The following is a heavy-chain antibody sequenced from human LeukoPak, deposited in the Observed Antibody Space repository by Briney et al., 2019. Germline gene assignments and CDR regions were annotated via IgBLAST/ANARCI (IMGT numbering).Heavy chain of an antibody. J-gene: IGHJ3*02. V-gene: IGHV5-51*01. Sequence: GESLKISCKGSGYRFTSYWIGWVRQLPGKGLEWMGIIYPDDSDTRYGPSFQGQVTISADKSLSTAYLQWSSLKASDTAMYYCARFGMIVGATTGAFDIWGQGTMVTVSS. CDR2: IYPDDSDT. D-gene: IGHD1-26*01. CDR3: ARFGMIVGATTGAFDI. CDR1: GYRFTSYW.